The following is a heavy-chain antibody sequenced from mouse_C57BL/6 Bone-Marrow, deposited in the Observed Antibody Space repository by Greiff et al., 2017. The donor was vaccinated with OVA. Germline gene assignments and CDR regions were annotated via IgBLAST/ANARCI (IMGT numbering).Heavy chain of an antibody. CDR2: IDPEDGET. CDR3: ATYYYGSSFRG. V-gene: IGHV14-2*01. CDR1: GFNIKDYY. D-gene: IGHD1-1*01. J-gene: IGHJ2*01. Sequence: VQLQQSGAELVKPGASVKLSCTASGFNIKDYYMHWVKQRTEQGLEWIGRIDPEDGETKYAPKFQGKATITADTSSNTAYMQLSSLTSATTAVDYCATYYYGSSFRGWGQSTTLTVAS.